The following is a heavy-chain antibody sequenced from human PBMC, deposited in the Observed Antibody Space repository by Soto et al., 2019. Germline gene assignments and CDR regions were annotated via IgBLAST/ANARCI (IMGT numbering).Heavy chain of an antibody. Sequence: GASVKVSCKASGYTFTSYGISWVRQAPGQGLEWMGWISAYNGNANYAQKLQGRVTMTTDTSTSTAYMELRSLRSDDTAVYYCARGITMVRGVKNYYYYGMDVWSQGTTVTVSS. J-gene: IGHJ6*02. CDR2: ISAYNGNA. V-gene: IGHV1-18*01. CDR1: GYTFTSYG. D-gene: IGHD3-10*01. CDR3: ARGITMVRGVKNYYYYGMDV.